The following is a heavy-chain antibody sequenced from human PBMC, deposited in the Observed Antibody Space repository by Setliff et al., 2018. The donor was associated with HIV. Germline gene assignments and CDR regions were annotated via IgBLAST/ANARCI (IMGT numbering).Heavy chain of an antibody. Sequence: PSETLSLTCTVSGGSISSGSYYWSWIRQPPGKGLEWIGHIYTSGSTNYNPSLKSRVTISVDTSKNQFSLKLSSVTAADTAVYYCARGSGWPNCFDPWGQGTLVTVSS. CDR3: ARGSGWPNCFDP. V-gene: IGHV4-61*09. CDR2: IYTSGST. CDR1: GGSISSGSYY. J-gene: IGHJ5*02.